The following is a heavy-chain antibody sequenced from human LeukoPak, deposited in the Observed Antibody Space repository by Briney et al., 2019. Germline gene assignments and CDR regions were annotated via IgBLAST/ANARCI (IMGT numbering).Heavy chain of an antibody. CDR3: VKAAGSWYGYFDY. CDR2: INNHGDST. CDR1: GFTFSFYD. V-gene: IGHV3-64D*06. Sequence: GGSLRLSCSASGFTFSFYDMHWVRQAPGKGLEYVSAINNHGDSTYYADSVRGRFTLSRDNSKNTLYLQMSGLRPEDTAVYYCVKAAGSWYGYFDYWGQGTLVTVSS. J-gene: IGHJ4*02. D-gene: IGHD6-13*01.